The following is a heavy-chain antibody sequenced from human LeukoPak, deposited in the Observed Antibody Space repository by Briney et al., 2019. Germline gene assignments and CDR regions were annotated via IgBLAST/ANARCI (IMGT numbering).Heavy chain of an antibody. Sequence: GGTLRLSCAASGFTSSSYGMSWVRQAPGKGLEWVSAISASGVSKYYADSVKGRFTISRDKSKNTLYLQMNSLRAEDTAVYYCARDPTLRYCSGGSCYSSYYYYMDVWGKGTTVTVSS. CDR3: ARDPTLRYCSGGSCYSSYYYYMDV. CDR2: ISASGVSK. D-gene: IGHD2-15*01. CDR1: GFTSSSYG. J-gene: IGHJ6*03. V-gene: IGHV3-23*01.